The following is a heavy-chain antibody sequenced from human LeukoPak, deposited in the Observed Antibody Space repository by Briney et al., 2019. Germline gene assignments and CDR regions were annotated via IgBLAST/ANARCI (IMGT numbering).Heavy chain of an antibody. D-gene: IGHD3-16*02. CDR2: IRYDGSNK. V-gene: IGHV3-30*02. CDR1: GFTFSSYG. Sequence: GGSLGLSCAASGFTFSSYGMHWVRQAPGKGLEWVAFIRYDGSNKYYADSVKGRFTISRDNSKNTLYLQMNSLRAEDTAVYYCAKEGYVWGSYRGHFDYWGQGTLVTVSS. CDR3: AKEGYVWGSYRGHFDY. J-gene: IGHJ4*02.